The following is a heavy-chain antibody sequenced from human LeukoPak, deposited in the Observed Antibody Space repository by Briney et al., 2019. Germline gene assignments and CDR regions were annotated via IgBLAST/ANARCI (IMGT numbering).Heavy chain of an antibody. D-gene: IGHD2-8*02. Sequence: PGGSLRLPCAASGFTLSSYAMHWVRQAPGKGLEWVAVISYDGSNKYYADSVRGRFTISRDNSKNTLYLQMNSLRAEDTAVYYCARDGATVVSYHYFDYWGQGTLVTVSS. CDR3: ARDGATVVSYHYFDY. CDR2: ISYDGSNK. V-gene: IGHV3-30-3*01. J-gene: IGHJ4*02. CDR1: GFTLSSYA.